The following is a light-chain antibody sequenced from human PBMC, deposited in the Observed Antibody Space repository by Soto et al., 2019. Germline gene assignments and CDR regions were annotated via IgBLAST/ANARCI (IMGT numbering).Light chain of an antibody. CDR3: QQRNNWPIT. CDR2: AAS. CDR1: QSVSSY. Sequence: EIVLTQSPATLSLSPGERATLSCRASQSVSSYLDWYQQKPGQAPRLLIYAASNRATGIPARFSGSGSGTDFPLTISNLEPEDFAVYYGQQRNNWPITVGQGTRLAIK. J-gene: IGKJ5*01. V-gene: IGKV3-11*01.